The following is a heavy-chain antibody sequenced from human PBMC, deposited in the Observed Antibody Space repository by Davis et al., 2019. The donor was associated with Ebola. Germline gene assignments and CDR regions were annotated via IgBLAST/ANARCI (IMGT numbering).Heavy chain of an antibody. D-gene: IGHD3-16*01. CDR3: AKESTLTLGFEY. CDR1: GFTFSSYW. V-gene: IGHV3-7*03. Sequence: GESLKISCAASGFTFSSYWMSWVRQAPGKGLEWVANIKQDGSEKYYVDSVKGRFTISRDNAKNSLYLQMNSLRAEDTAVYYCAKESTLTLGFEYWGQGTLVTVSS. CDR2: IKQDGSEK. J-gene: IGHJ4*02.